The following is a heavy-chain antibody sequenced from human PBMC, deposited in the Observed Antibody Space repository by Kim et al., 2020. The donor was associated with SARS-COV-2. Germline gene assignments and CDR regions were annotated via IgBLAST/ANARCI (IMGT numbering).Heavy chain of an antibody. CDR3: ARTAYSSGWYHSSGLT. Sequence: GESLKISCKGSGYSFTSYWISWVRQMPGKGLEWMGRIDPSDSYTNYSPSFQGHVTISADKSISTAYLQWSSLKASDTAMYYCARTAYSSGWYHSSGLTWGQGTLVTVSS. CDR1: GYSFTSYW. CDR2: IDPSDSYT. J-gene: IGHJ5*02. D-gene: IGHD6-19*01. V-gene: IGHV5-10-1*01.